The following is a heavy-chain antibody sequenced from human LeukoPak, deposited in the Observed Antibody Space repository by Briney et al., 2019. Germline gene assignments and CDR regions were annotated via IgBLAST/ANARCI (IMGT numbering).Heavy chain of an antibody. CDR1: GFTFNTYA. CDR2: ISSNGGST. V-gene: IGHV3-64*01. J-gene: IGHJ4*02. CDR3: ARTRSGYTYSSPDY. Sequence: PGGSLRLSCTASGFTFNTYAMHWVRQAPGKGLEYVSAISSNGGSTYYANSVKGRFTISRDNSKNTLYLQMSSLRIEDMAIYYCARTRSGYTYSSPDYWGQGTLVTVSS. D-gene: IGHD5-18*01.